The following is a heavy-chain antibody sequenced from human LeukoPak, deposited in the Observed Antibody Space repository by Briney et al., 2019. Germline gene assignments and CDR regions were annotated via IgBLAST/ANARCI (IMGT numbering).Heavy chain of an antibody. Sequence: GASVKVSCKASGYTFTGYYMHWVRQAPGQGLEWMGWINPNSGGTNYAQKFQGRVTMTRDTSISTAYMELSRLRSDDTAVYYCARDLMTTVTLGYFGYWGQGTLVTVSS. CDR1: GYTFTGYY. V-gene: IGHV1-2*02. CDR2: INPNSGGT. D-gene: IGHD4-17*01. J-gene: IGHJ4*02. CDR3: ARDLMTTVTLGYFGY.